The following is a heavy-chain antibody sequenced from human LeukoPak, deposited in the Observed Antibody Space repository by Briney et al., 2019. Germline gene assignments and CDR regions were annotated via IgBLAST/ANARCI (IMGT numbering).Heavy chain of an antibody. D-gene: IGHD5-18*01. CDR3: ARDGYSYGYGFDY. V-gene: IGHV4-59*01. Sequence: SETLSLTCTVSGGSISSYYWSWIRQTPGKGLEWIGYIYYSGSTNFNPSLKSRVTISVDTSKNQFSLKMSSVTAADTAVYFCARDGYSYGYGFDYWGQGTLVTVSS. CDR2: IYYSGST. CDR1: GGSISSYY. J-gene: IGHJ4*02.